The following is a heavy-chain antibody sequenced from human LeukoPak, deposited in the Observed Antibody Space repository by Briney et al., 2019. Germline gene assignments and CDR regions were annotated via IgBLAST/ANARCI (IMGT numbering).Heavy chain of an antibody. Sequence: ASVKVTCKASGYSFSSYGISWVRQAPGQGLEWMGWISGYNGNTNYAQKLQGRVTMTTDTSTSTAYMELRSLRSDDTAVYYCARADGNSPLDYWGQGILVTVSS. CDR2: ISGYNGNT. CDR1: GYSFSSYG. J-gene: IGHJ4*02. V-gene: IGHV1-18*01. CDR3: ARADGNSPLDY. D-gene: IGHD4-23*01.